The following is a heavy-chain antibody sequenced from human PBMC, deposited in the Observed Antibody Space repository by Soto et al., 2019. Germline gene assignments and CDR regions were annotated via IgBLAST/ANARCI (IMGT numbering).Heavy chain of an antibody. CDR3: ARDRSAAGTGWFDP. V-gene: IGHV1-8*01. CDR2: MNPNSGNT. CDR1: GYTFTSYD. J-gene: IGHJ5*02. D-gene: IGHD6-13*01. Sequence: QVQLVQSGAEVKKPGASVKVSCKASGYTFTSYDINWVRQATGQGLEWMGWMNPNSGNTAYAQKFQGRVPMTRNTSISTAYMELSSLRSEDTAVYYCARDRSAAGTGWFDPWGQGTLVTVSS.